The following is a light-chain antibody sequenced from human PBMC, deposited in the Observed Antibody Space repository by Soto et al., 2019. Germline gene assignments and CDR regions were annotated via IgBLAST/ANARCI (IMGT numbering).Light chain of an antibody. CDR3: LHHNSFPLA. CDR2: AAS. Sequence: IPMTHSPSAISASLLYRLTITFRSSQGINNYLVWFQQKPGKVPKRLISAASSLQGGVPSRFSGSGFGTEFTLTISNLQPEDFATYYCLHHNSFPLAFGGGTKVDI. J-gene: IGKJ4*01. CDR1: QGINNY. V-gene: IGKV1-17*03.